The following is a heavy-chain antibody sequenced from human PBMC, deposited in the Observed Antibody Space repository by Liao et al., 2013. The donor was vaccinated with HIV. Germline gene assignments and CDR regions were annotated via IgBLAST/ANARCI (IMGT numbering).Heavy chain of an antibody. CDR2: IYTSGST. D-gene: IGHD5-18*01. CDR3: ARPRGYSYGSHFDY. Sequence: QVQLQESGPGLVKPSQTLSLTCTVSGGSISSGSYYWSWIRQPAGKGLEWIGRIYTSGSTNYNPSLKSRVTISVDTSKNQFSLKLSSVTAADTAVYYCARPRGYSYGSHFDYWGQGTLVTASS. V-gene: IGHV4-61*02. J-gene: IGHJ4*02. CDR1: GGSISSGSYY.